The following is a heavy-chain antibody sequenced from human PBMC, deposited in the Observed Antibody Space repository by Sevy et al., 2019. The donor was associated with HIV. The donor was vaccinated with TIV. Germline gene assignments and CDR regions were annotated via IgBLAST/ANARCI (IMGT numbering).Heavy chain of an antibody. J-gene: IGHJ3*02. Sequence: GGSLRLSCAASGFTFDDYAMHWVRQAPGKGLEWVSGISWNSGSIGYADSVKGRFTISRDNAKNSLYLQTNSLRAEDTALYYCAKGEPNYGGNSSAFDIWGQGTMVTVSS. CDR3: AKGEPNYGGNSSAFDI. V-gene: IGHV3-9*01. CDR2: ISWNSGSI. D-gene: IGHD4-17*01. CDR1: GFTFDDYA.